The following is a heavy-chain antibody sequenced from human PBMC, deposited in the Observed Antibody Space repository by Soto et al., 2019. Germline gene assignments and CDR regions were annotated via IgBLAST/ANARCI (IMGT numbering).Heavy chain of an antibody. CDR2: IYYTGST. CDR1: GGSINNHY. V-gene: IGHV4-59*08. Sequence: SETLSLTCTVSGGSINNHYWSWIRQPPGKGLEWIGYIYYTGSTNYNPSLESRVTISVDTSKNQFSLKLSSVTAADTALYYCARLGTVFRYFDWLAEDYYYYYMDVWGKGTTVTVSS. D-gene: IGHD3-9*01. CDR3: ARLGTVFRYFDWLAEDYYYYYMDV. J-gene: IGHJ6*03.